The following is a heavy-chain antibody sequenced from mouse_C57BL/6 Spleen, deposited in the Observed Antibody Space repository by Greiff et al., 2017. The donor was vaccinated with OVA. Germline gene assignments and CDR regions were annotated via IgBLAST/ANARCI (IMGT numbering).Heavy chain of an antibody. CDR1: GYTFTSYW. CDR3: RITTVVAPHYFDY. V-gene: IGHV1-69*01. Sequence: QVQLQQPGAELVMPGASVKLSCKASGYTFTSYWMHWVKQRPGQGLEWIGEIDPSDSYTNYNQKFKGKSTLTVDKSSSTAYMQLSSLTSEDSAVYYCRITTVVAPHYFDYWGQGTTLTVSS. J-gene: IGHJ2*01. CDR2: IDPSDSYT. D-gene: IGHD1-1*01.